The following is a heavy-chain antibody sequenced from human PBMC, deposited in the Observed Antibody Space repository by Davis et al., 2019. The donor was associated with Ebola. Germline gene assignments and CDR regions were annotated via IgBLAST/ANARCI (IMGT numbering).Heavy chain of an antibody. CDR1: GFTFDDFG. CDR3: AKSCLDV. V-gene: IGHV3-20*04. Sequence: PGGSLSLSCAASGFTFDDFGMTWVRQRPGKGMEWVSGINWNGDSIGYADPVKGRFTISRDNAKNSLYLQMNSLRVEDTALYYCAKSCLDVWGQGTTVTVSS. J-gene: IGHJ6*02. D-gene: IGHD3-10*01. CDR2: INWNGDSI.